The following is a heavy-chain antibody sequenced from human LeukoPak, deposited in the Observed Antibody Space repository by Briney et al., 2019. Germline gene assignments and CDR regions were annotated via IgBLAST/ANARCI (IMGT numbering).Heavy chain of an antibody. Sequence: SVKVSCKASGGTFSSYAISWVRQAPGQGLEWMGGIIPIFGTANYAQKFQGRVTITADESTSTAYMELSSLRSEDTAVYYCARPAKYSSGWYTAGAFDIWGQGTMVTVSS. CDR1: GGTFSSYA. CDR3: ARPAKYSSGWYTAGAFDI. V-gene: IGHV1-69*13. CDR2: IIPIFGTA. J-gene: IGHJ3*02. D-gene: IGHD6-19*01.